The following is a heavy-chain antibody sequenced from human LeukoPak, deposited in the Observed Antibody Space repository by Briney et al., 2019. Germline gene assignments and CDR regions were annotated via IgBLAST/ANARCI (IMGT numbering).Heavy chain of an antibody. J-gene: IGHJ6*03. Sequence: SETLSLTSAVYGGSFSGYYWSWIRQPPGKGLEWSGEINHSGSTNYNPSLKRRATISVDTPKNQFTLKLSSVTAADTAVYYCARVLSGYYYYYMDVWGKGTTVTVSS. CDR2: INHSGST. D-gene: IGHD3-3*01. V-gene: IGHV4-34*01. CDR1: GGSFSGYY. CDR3: ARVLSGYYYYYMDV.